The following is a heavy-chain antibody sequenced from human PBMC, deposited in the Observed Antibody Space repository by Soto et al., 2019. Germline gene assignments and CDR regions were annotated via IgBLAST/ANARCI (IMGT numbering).Heavy chain of an antibody. D-gene: IGHD6-13*01. CDR1: GFTFSSYA. CDR3: TTDWIAAGGT. Sequence: QVQLVESGGGVVQPGRSLRLSCAASGFTFSSYAMHWVRQAPGKGLEWVAVISYDGSNKYYADSVKGRFTISRDNSKNTLYLQMNSLKTEDTAVYYCTTDWIAAGGTWGQGTLVTVSS. V-gene: IGHV3-30-3*01. CDR2: ISYDGSNK. J-gene: IGHJ5*02.